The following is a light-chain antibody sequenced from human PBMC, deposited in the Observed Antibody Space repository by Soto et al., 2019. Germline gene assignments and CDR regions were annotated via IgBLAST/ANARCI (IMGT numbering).Light chain of an antibody. CDR3: QQYGSSPLYT. Sequence: EVVLTQSPGTMSLSPGEIATLSCSASQSVSSSYLAWYQQKPGQAPRLLIYGASSRATGIPDRFSGSGSGTDFTLTISRLEPDDFAVYYCQQYGSSPLYTFGQWTKLEIK. CDR2: GAS. V-gene: IGKV3-20*01. J-gene: IGKJ2*01. CDR1: QSVSSSY.